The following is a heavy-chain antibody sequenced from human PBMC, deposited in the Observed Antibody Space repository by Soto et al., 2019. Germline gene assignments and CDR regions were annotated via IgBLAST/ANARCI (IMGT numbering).Heavy chain of an antibody. CDR2: INHSGST. V-gene: IGHV4-34*01. Sequence: SETLSLTCAVYGGSFSGYYWSWIRQPPGKGLEWIGEINHSGSTNYNPSLKSRVTISVDTSKNQFSLKLSSVTAEDTAVYYCARREAHFWSGYYNWFDPWGQGTLVTVSS. D-gene: IGHD3-3*02. CDR1: GGSFSGYY. J-gene: IGHJ5*02. CDR3: ARREAHFWSGYYNWFDP.